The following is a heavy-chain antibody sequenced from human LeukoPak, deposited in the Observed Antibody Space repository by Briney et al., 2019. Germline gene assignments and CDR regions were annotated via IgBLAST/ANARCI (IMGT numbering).Heavy chain of an antibody. Sequence: GGSLRLSCAASGFTFSSYSMNWVRQAPGKGLEWVSSISTSSSYIHYADSVKGRFTISRDNAKNSLYPQMNSLRAEDTALYYCVRDDPGVQQERRLSPFDIWGQGTMVTVSS. CDR1: GFTFSSYS. V-gene: IGHV3-21*04. CDR2: ISTSSSYI. D-gene: IGHD1-1*01. J-gene: IGHJ3*02. CDR3: VRDDPGVQQERRLSPFDI.